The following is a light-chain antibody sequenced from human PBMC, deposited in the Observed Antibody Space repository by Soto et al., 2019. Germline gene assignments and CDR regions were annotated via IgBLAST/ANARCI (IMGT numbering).Light chain of an antibody. CDR1: SSDVGAYNY. Sequence: QPVLTQPASVSGSPGQSVTISCTGTSSDVGAYNYVSWYQHHPGKAPNLMIYEVSNRPSGVSNRFSGSKSGNTASLTISGLQAEDEADYYCLSYTTSHTRVFGGGTKVTVL. CDR3: LSYTTSHTRV. V-gene: IGLV2-14*01. J-gene: IGLJ2*01. CDR2: EVS.